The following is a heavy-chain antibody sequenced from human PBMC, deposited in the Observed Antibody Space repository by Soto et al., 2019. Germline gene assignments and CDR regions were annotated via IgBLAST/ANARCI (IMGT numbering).Heavy chain of an antibody. J-gene: IGHJ4*02. V-gene: IGHV4-59*01. D-gene: IGHD2-2*01. CDR1: GGSISPYY. CDR2: IHYSGST. CDR3: AKGGTSSRPFDY. Sequence: QVQLQESGPGLVKPSETLSLTCTVSGGSISPYYWSWIRQPPGKGLEWIGNIHYSGSTDYNPSLKSRVTISIDTSTNQFSLKLTSVTAADTAVYYCAKGGTSSRPFDYWGQGTLVTVSS.